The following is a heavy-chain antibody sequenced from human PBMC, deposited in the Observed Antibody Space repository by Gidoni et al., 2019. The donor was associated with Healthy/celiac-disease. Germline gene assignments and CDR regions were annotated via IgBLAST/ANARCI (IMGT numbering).Heavy chain of an antibody. V-gene: IGHV3-23*01. D-gene: IGHD3-22*01. CDR2: ISGSGGST. J-gene: IGHJ4*02. CDR1: GFTFSSYA. Sequence: EVQLLESGGGLVQPGGSLRLPCAASGFTFSSYAMSWVRQAPGKGLEWVSAISGSGGSTYYADSVKGRFTISRDNSKNTLYLQMNSLRAEDTAVYYCAKDVYDSSGYYPYWGQGTLVTVSS. CDR3: AKDVYDSSGYYPY.